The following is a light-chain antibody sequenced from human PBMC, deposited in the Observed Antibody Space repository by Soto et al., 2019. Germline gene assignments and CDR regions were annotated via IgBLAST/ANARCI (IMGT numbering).Light chain of an antibody. CDR3: QQRSNWPLT. CDR1: QGISSY. J-gene: IGKJ4*01. CDR2: AAS. V-gene: IGKV1-8*01. Sequence: AIRTTQSPSSFSASTGDRVTIPCRASQGISSYLAWYQQKPGKAPKLLIYAASTLQSGVPSRFSGSGSGTDFTLTISSLEPADFAVYYCQQRSNWPLTFGGGTKVDI.